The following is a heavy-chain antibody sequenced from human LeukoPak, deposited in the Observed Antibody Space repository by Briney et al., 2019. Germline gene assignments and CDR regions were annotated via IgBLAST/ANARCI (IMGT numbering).Heavy chain of an antibody. V-gene: IGHV3-11*01. CDR3: ARDRHGYFDY. J-gene: IGHJ4*02. D-gene: IGHD6-13*01. Sequence: PGGSLRLSCAASGFTFSDHYMIWLRQAPGKGLEAISYISHNGETKYYADSVKGRLSISRDNAKSSLYLQMNSLRVEDTAVYCCARDRHGYFDYWGQGTLVTVSS. CDR2: ISHNGETK. CDR1: GFTFSDHY.